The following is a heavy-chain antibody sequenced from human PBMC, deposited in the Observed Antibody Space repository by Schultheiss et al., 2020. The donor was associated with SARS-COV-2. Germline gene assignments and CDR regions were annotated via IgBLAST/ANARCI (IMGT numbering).Heavy chain of an antibody. D-gene: IGHD6-19*01. Sequence: SETLSLTCSVSGASISSYYWGWIRQPPGKGLEWIGSIYYSGTTYYTPSLKSRVTISVDTSKNQFSLRLSSVTAADTAVYYCARLPYSSGWYYYFDYWGQGTLVTVSS. J-gene: IGHJ4*02. CDR1: GASISSYY. V-gene: IGHV4-39*01. CDR2: IYYSGTT. CDR3: ARLPYSSGWYYYFDY.